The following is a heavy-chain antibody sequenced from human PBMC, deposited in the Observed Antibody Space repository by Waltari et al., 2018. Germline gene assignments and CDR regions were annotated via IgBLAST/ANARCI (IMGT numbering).Heavy chain of an antibody. V-gene: IGHV4-59*11. CDR1: GASIPSHF. CDR2: IFYSGRT. J-gene: IGHJ4*02. Sequence: QVQLQESGPGLVKASETLSLTCTVSGASIPSHFWSWIRQPPGKGLEWIGYIFYSGRTNYNPSLESRVTILVDTSKNQFSLKLNSLTAADTAVYYCARAYSSSSIDYWGQGTLVTVSS. D-gene: IGHD6-6*01. CDR3: ARAYSSSSIDY.